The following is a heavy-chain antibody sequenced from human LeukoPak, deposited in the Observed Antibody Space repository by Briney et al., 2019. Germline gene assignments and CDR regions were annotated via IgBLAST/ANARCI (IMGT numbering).Heavy chain of an antibody. CDR2: ISYDGSDK. V-gene: IGHV3-30*04. Sequence: GGSLRLSCAASGFTFSSYATHWVRQAPGKGLEWVAVISYDGSDKYYADSVKGRFTISRDNSKNTLYLQVNSLRAEDTAVYYCARDWNYYGIFDYWGQGTLVTVSS. CDR3: ARDWNYYGIFDY. CDR1: GFTFSSYA. J-gene: IGHJ4*02. D-gene: IGHD3-10*01.